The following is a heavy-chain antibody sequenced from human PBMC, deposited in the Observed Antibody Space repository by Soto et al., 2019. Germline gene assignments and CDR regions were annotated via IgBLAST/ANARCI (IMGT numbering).Heavy chain of an antibody. J-gene: IGHJ6*02. Sequence: GESLKISCKGSGYSFTSYWISWVRQMPGKGLEWMGRIDPSDSYTNYSPSSQGHVTISADKSISTAYLQWSSLKASDTAMYYCARLPPLGYYDSSGYYVYYRSNYSYYGMDVWGQGTTVTVSS. V-gene: IGHV5-10-1*01. CDR1: GYSFTSYW. CDR2: IDPSDSYT. D-gene: IGHD3-22*01. CDR3: ARLPPLGYYDSSGYYVYYRSNYSYYGMDV.